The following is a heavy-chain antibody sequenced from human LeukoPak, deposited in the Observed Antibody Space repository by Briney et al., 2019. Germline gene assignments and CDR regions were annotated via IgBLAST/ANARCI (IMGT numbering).Heavy chain of an antibody. CDR3: ARQYCSGGICYEMDV. D-gene: IGHD2-15*01. CDR1: GGSISGYY. V-gene: IGHV4-59*01. J-gene: IGHJ6*04. CDR2: MYYTGST. Sequence: SETLSLTCAVSGGSISGYYWSWIRQSPGKGLEWMGHMYYTGSTNYNPSLRGRVTMSVDTSKNQFSLILSSVTAADTAVYYCARQYCSGGICYEMDVWGKGTTVTVSS.